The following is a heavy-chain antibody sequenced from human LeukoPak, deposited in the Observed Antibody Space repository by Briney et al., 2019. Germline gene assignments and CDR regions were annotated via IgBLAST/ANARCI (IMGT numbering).Heavy chain of an antibody. CDR2: IYYSGST. V-gene: IGHV4-59*05. CDR1: GGSISSYY. Sequence: SETLSLTCTVSGGSISSYYWSWIRQPPGKGLEWIGSIYYSGSTYYNPSLKSRVTISVDTSKNQFSLKLSSVTAADTAVYYCARHRRDGRYSHAFDIWGQGTMVTVSS. J-gene: IGHJ3*02. CDR3: ARHRRDGRYSHAFDI. D-gene: IGHD5-18*01.